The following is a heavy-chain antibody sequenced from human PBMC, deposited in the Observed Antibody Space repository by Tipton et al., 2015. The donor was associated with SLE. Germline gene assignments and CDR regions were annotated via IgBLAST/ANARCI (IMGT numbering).Heavy chain of an antibody. V-gene: IGHV4-59*01. Sequence: TLSLTCTVSGGSISSYYWSWIRQPPGKGLEWIGYIYYSGSTNYNPSLKSRVTISVDTSKNQFSLKLSSVTAAGTAVYYCAAQPVAGLWYFDLWGRGTLVTVSS. CDR1: GGSISSYY. CDR3: AAQPVAGLWYFDL. D-gene: IGHD1-14*01. CDR2: IYYSGST. J-gene: IGHJ2*01.